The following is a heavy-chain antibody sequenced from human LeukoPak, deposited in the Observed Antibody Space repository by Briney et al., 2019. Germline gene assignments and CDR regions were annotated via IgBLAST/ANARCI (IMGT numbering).Heavy chain of an antibody. V-gene: IGHV1-69*13. CDR3: ARGDCSSASCYDYYYYYMDV. Sequence: EASVKVSCKASGYTFTSYGISWVRQAPGQGLEWMGGIIPIFGTANYAQKFQGRVTITADEFTSTAYMELSSLRSEDTAVYYCARGDCSSASCYDYYYYYMDVWGKGTTVTVSS. J-gene: IGHJ6*03. D-gene: IGHD2-2*01. CDR2: IIPIFGTA. CDR1: GYTFTSYG.